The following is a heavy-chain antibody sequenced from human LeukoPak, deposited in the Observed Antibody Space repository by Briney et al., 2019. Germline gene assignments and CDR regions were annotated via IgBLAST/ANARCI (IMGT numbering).Heavy chain of an antibody. V-gene: IGHV1-8*01. CDR2: MNPNSGNT. CDR1: GYTFTSYD. CDR3: ARGLPGREVDYYYYMDV. D-gene: IGHD1-26*01. J-gene: IGHJ6*03. Sequence: ASVKVSCKASGYTFTSYDINWLRQATGQGLEWMGWMNPNSGNTGYAQKFQGRVTMTRNTSISTAYMELSSLRSEDTAVYYCARGLPGREVDYYYYMDVWGKGTTVTVSS.